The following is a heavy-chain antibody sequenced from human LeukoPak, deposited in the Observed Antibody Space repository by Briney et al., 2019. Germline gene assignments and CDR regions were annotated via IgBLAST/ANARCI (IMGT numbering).Heavy chain of an antibody. J-gene: IGHJ3*02. CDR2: IYYSGST. CDR1: GGSVSSGSYY. CDR3: ARTAYCGGDCYYLSGAFDI. V-gene: IGHV4-61*01. Sequence: SSETLSLTCTVSGGSVSSGSYYWSWIRQPPGKGLEWIGYIYYSGSTYYNPSLKSRVTISVDTSKNQFSLKLSSVTAADTAVYYCARTAYCGGDCYYLSGAFDIWGQGTMVTVSS. D-gene: IGHD2-21*02.